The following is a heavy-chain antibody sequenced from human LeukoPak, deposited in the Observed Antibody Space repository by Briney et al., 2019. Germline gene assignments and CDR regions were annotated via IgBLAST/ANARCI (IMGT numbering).Heavy chain of an antibody. CDR2: INNSGST. CDR3: ATQDRYGSIKWFDP. CDR1: GGSFSGYY. J-gene: IGHJ5*02. V-gene: IGHV4-34*01. Sequence: PSETLSLTCAVYGGSFSGYYWSWIRQPPGKGLEWIGEINNSGSTNYNPSLKSRVTISVDTSKNQFSLKLISVTAADTAVYYCATQDRYGSIKWFDPWGQGTLVTVSS. D-gene: IGHD6-13*01.